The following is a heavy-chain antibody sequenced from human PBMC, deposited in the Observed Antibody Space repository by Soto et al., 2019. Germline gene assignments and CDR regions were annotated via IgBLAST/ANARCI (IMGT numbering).Heavy chain of an antibody. V-gene: IGHV3-43*01. CDR3: AKDLNSSGWYKIRTLSYYYYYGMDV. CDR2: ISWDGGST. J-gene: IGHJ6*02. CDR1: GFTFDDYT. D-gene: IGHD6-19*01. Sequence: PGGSLRLSCAASGFTFDDYTMHWVRQAPGKGLEWVSLISWDGGSTYYADSVKGRFTISRDNSKNSLYLQMNSLRTEDTALYYCAKDLNSSGWYKIRTLSYYYYYGMDVWGQGTTVTVSS.